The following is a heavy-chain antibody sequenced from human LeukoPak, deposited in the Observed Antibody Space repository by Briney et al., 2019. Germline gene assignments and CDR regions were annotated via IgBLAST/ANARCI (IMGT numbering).Heavy chain of an antibody. CDR3: ARDGTYYYDSSGYYGDY. CDR2: ISSSSSYI. V-gene: IGHV3-21*01. J-gene: IGHJ4*02. D-gene: IGHD3-22*01. CDR1: GFTFSSYS. Sequence: PGGSLRLSCAASGFTFSSYSMNWVRQAPGKGLEWVSSISSSSSYIYYADSVKGRFTISRDNAKNSLYLQMNSLRAEDTAVYYCARDGTYYYDSSGYYGDYWGQGILVTVSS.